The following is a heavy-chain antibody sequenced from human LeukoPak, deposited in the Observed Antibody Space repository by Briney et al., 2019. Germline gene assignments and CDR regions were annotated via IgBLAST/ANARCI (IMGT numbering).Heavy chain of an antibody. V-gene: IGHV3-30-3*01. CDR1: GFTFSSYA. CDR3: AREVSLWGYGMDV. J-gene: IGHJ6*02. Sequence: PGGSLRLSCAASGFTFSSYAMHWVRQAPGKGLEWVAVISYDGSNKYYADSVKGRFTISRDNSKNTLYLQMNSLRAEDTAVYYCAREVSLWGYGMDVWGQGTTVTVSS. D-gene: IGHD2-21*01. CDR2: ISYDGSNK.